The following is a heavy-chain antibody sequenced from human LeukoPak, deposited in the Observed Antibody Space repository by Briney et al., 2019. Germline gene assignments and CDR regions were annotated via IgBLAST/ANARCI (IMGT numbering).Heavy chain of an antibody. J-gene: IGHJ6*02. CDR3: AKGDSSSYYYYGMDV. CDR2: ISGSGGST. CDR1: GFTFSSYA. V-gene: IGHV3-23*01. Sequence: GGYLRLSCAASGFTFSSYAMSWVRQAPGKGLEWVSAISGSGGSTYYADSVKGRFTISRDNPKNTLYLQMNSLRAEDTAVYYCAKGDSSSYYYYGMDVWGQGTTVTVSS. D-gene: IGHD6-13*01.